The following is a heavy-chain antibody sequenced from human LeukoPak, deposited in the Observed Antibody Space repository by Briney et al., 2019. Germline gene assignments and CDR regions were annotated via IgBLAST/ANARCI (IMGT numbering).Heavy chain of an antibody. Sequence: GGSLRLSCAASGFTFSDYSISWVRQAAGKGLEWVSSISSSSLYIYYADSVKGRFTISRDNAKNTLYLQMNSLRAEDTAVYYCARHLNYYLDYWGQGTLVTVSS. J-gene: IGHJ4*02. D-gene: IGHD3-10*01. V-gene: IGHV3-21*01. CDR1: GFTFSDYS. CDR2: ISSSSLYI. CDR3: ARHLNYYLDY.